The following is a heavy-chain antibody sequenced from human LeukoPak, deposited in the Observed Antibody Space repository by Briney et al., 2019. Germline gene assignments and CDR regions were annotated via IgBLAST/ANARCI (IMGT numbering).Heavy chain of an antibody. V-gene: IGHV3-7*03. CDR3: ARAEWSNWYFDL. CDR2: IKQDGSEK. J-gene: IGHJ2*01. CDR1: GFTFSTYW. D-gene: IGHD3-3*01. Sequence: GGSLRLSCAASGFTFSTYWMNWVRQAPGKGLEWVANIKQDGSEKYYVDSVKGRFTLSRDSAKNSLYLQMNSLRAEDTAVYYCARAEWSNWYFDLWGRGALVTVSS.